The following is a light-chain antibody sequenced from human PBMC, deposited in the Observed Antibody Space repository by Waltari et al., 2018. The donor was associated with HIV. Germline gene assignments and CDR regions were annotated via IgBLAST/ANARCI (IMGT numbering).Light chain of an antibody. Sequence: EIVMTQSPATLSVSPGDRATLSCRASQSVSSNLAWYQQKPGQAPRLLIYGASSRATGIPDRFSGSGSGTDFTLTISRLEPEDFAVYYCQQYGRSPYTFGQGTKLEIK. CDR3: QQYGRSPYT. CDR1: QSVSSN. V-gene: IGKV3-20*01. J-gene: IGKJ2*01. CDR2: GAS.